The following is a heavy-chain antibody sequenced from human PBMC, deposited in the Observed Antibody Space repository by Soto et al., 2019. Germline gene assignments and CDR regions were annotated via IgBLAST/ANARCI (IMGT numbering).Heavy chain of an antibody. J-gene: IGHJ4*02. CDR3: AKVPNTVTTYFYYFDY. D-gene: IGHD4-17*01. CDR2: ISGSGVST. Sequence: GGSLRLSCAASGFTFSSYAMSWVRQAPGKGLEWVSAISGSGVSTYYADSVKGRFTISRDNSKNTLYLQMNSLRAEDTAVYYCAKVPNTVTTYFYYFDYWGQGTLVTVSS. V-gene: IGHV3-23*01. CDR1: GFTFSSYA.